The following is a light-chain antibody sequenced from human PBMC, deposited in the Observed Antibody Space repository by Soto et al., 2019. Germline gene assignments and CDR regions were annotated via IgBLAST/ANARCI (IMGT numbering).Light chain of an antibody. J-gene: IGKJ1*01. V-gene: IGKV1-27*01. CDR1: QGIANY. CDR3: QKYNSAPRT. CDR2: AAS. Sequence: DIQMTQSPSSLSASVGDRVTITCRASQGIANYLAWYQHKPGKVPNLLIYAASTLQSGAPSRFSGGGSGTDFTLTISSLQPEDVATYYCQKYNSAPRTFGQGTKVDIK.